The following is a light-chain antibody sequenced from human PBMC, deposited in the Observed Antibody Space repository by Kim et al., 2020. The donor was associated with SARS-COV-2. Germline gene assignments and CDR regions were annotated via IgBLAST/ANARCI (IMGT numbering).Light chain of an antibody. V-gene: IGKV3-20*01. J-gene: IGKJ4*01. CDR3: QQYGSSPLT. Sequence: SQGERANLSCRASQGVSSSYLAWYQQTPGQAPRLLIYDASSRAAGIPDRFSGSRSGTDFTLTISRLEPEDFAVYYWQQYGSSPLTFGGGTKVDIK. CDR2: DAS. CDR1: QGVSSSY.